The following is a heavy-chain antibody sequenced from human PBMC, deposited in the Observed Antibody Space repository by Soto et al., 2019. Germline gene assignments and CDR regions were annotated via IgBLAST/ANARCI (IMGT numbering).Heavy chain of an antibody. CDR3: ARGVGYSSGYDWFDP. J-gene: IGHJ5*02. D-gene: IGHD6-19*01. V-gene: IGHV1-18*01. CDR1: GYTLTSYG. CDR2: ISAYNGNT. Sequence: ASVKVSCKASGYTLTSYGISWVRRAPGQGLEWMGWISAYNGNTNYAQKLQGRVTMTTDTSTSTAYMELRSLRSDDTAVYYCARGVGYSSGYDWFDPWGQGTLVTVSS.